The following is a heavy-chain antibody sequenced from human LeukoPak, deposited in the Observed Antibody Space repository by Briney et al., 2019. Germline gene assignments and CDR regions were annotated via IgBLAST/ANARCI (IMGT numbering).Heavy chain of an antibody. V-gene: IGHV4-61*02. CDR2: IDIAVAT. CDR1: AASITSVSYY. Sequence: SQTLSLTCTVSAASITSVSYYWSSIRQPAGKGLEWIARIDIAVATNYNPSLKSPVTISVPTSKNPFSLKPTALTPPAPHMYYCARGPGAGTYESLDYWGQGTLVTVSS. D-gene: IGHD3-10*01. CDR3: ARGPGAGTYESLDY. J-gene: IGHJ4*02.